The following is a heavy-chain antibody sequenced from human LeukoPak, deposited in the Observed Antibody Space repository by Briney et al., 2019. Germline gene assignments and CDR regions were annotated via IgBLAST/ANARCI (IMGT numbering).Heavy chain of an antibody. CDR3: AKAPDYDFWSGYREYYFDY. D-gene: IGHD3-3*01. J-gene: IGHJ4*02. V-gene: IGHV3-23*01. Sequence: GGSLRLSCAASGFTFSSYAMSWVRQAPGKGLEWVSAISGSGGSTYYADSVKGRFTISRDNSKNTLYLQMNSLRAEDTAVYYCAKAPDYDFWSGYREYYFDYWGQGTLLTVSS. CDR1: GFTFSSYA. CDR2: ISGSGGST.